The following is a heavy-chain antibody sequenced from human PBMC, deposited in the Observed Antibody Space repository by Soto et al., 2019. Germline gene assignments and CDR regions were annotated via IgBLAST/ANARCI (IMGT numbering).Heavy chain of an antibody. D-gene: IGHD3-3*01. CDR3: ARAPDFGVVPDY. J-gene: IGHJ4*02. CDR1: GFTFSSYW. CDR2: IKEDGSEK. Sequence: GGSLRLSCAASGFTFSSYWMSWVRQAPGKGLEWVANIKEDGSEKYYVDSVKGRFTISRDNAKNSLCLQMNSLRAEDTAVYYCARAPDFGVVPDYWGQGTLVTVSS. V-gene: IGHV3-7*03.